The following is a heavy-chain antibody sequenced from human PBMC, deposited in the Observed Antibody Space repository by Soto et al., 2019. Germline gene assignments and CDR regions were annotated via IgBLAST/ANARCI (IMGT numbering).Heavy chain of an antibody. J-gene: IGHJ4*02. V-gene: IGHV5-51*01. Sequence: GESLKISCEGSGYRFTSYWITWVRQMPGKGLEWMGMVYVDDSDTKYSPSFQGQVTISADKSLTSASLQWTSLRASDTAMYHCERVRIVSGLFRHFDSWCPATPVPVYS. CDR3: ERVRIVSGLFRHFDS. CDR2: VYVDDSDT. CDR1: GYRFTSYW. D-gene: IGHD2-15*01.